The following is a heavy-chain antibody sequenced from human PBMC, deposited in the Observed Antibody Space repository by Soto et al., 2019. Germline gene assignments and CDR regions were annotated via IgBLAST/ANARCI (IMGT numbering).Heavy chain of an antibody. Sequence: SETLSLTCTVSGGSVSSGSYYWTWIRQPPGKGLEWIGYIYYSGSTKYNPSPKSRVTISVDTSKNQFSLHLSSVTAADTAVYYCARAFRDRESGYSSYAIDYWGQGALVTVSS. J-gene: IGHJ4*02. CDR2: IYYSGST. D-gene: IGHD5-12*01. CDR1: GGSVSSGSYY. V-gene: IGHV4-61*01. CDR3: ARAFRDRESGYSSYAIDY.